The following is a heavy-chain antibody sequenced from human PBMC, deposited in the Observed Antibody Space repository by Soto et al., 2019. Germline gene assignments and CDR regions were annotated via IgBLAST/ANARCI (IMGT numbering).Heavy chain of an antibody. Sequence: XESLKISWQGSGYNFSSQLLAWVRQKPGKGLEWMGIVYPGDAETIYSPSFQGQVTMSADKSIDNAYLQWSSLKASDTAIYYCAKSEVLEFWGQGTMVTVSS. CDR2: VYPGDAET. CDR3: AKSEVLEF. CDR1: GYNFSSQL. J-gene: IGHJ3*01. V-gene: IGHV5-51*01.